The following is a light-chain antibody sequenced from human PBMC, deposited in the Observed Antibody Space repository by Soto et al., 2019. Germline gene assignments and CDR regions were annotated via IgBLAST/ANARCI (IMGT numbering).Light chain of an antibody. V-gene: IGLV2-8*01. J-gene: IGLJ2*01. CDR1: SSDVGGYNY. Sequence: QSVLTQPPSASGSPGQSVAISCTGTSSDVGGYNYVSWYQQHPGKAPKLLIYEVSQRPSGVPDRFSGSKSGNTASLTVSGLQAEDEADYYCSSYAGSNKVFGGGTKVTVL. CDR3: SSYAGSNKV. CDR2: EVS.